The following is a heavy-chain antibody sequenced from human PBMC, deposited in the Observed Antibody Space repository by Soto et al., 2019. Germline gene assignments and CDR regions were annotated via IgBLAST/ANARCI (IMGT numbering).Heavy chain of an antibody. J-gene: IGHJ5*02. Sequence: SETLSLTCTVSGGSISSSSYYWGWIRQPPGKGLEWIGSIYYSESTYYNPSLKSRVTISVDTSKNQFSLKLSSVTAADTAVYYCARQGYRMVRGVATLSWFDPWGQGTLVTVSS. V-gene: IGHV4-39*01. D-gene: IGHD3-10*01. CDR1: GGSISSSSYY. CDR2: IYYSEST. CDR3: ARQGYRMVRGVATLSWFDP.